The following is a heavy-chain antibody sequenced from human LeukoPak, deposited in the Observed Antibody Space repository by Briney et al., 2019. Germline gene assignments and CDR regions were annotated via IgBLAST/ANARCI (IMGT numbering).Heavy chain of an antibody. CDR2: IIPIFGTA. J-gene: IGHJ5*02. CDR3: ARVLIGYSSGRNWFDP. V-gene: IGHV1-69*05. D-gene: IGHD6-19*01. Sequence: SVKVSCKASGGTFSSYAISWVRQAPGQGLEWMGRIIPIFGTANYAQKFQGRVTITTDESTSTAYMELSSLRSEDTAVYYCARVLIGYSSGRNWFDPXGQGTLVTVSS. CDR1: GGTFSSYA.